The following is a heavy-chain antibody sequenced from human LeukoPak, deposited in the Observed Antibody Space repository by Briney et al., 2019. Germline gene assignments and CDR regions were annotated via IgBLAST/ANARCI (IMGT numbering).Heavy chain of an antibody. Sequence: SVKVSCKASGGTFSSYAISWVRQAPGQGLEWMGGIIPIFGTENYAQKFQGRVTITADESTSTAYMELSSLRSEDTAVYYCARVSIAAAGRPDAFDIWGQGTMVTVSS. V-gene: IGHV1-69*13. CDR3: ARVSIAAAGRPDAFDI. CDR2: IIPIFGTE. D-gene: IGHD6-13*01. J-gene: IGHJ3*02. CDR1: GGTFSSYA.